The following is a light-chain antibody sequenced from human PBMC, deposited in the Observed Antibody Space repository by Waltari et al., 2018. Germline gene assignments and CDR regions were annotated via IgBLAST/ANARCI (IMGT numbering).Light chain of an antibody. J-gene: IGLJ7*01. Sequence: QSVLTQPPSVSAAPGQRVTISCSGGSSNIGNNYVSWYRQFPGTAPKLLIYENRGRPSGIPGRFAGYKSGTSATLDITGLQAGDEADYYCGTWDSSLSGAVFGGGTHLTVL. CDR3: GTWDSSLSGAV. CDR1: SSNIGNNY. V-gene: IGLV1-51*02. CDR2: ENR.